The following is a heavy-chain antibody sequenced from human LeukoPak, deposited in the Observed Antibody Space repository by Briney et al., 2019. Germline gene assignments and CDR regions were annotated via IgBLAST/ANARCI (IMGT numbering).Heavy chain of an antibody. CDR1: GFTFNNHD. Sequence: PGGSLRLSCAASGFTFNNHDMHWVRQAPGKGLEWVAGISYDGRNKYYADSVKGRFTISRDNSKNTLNLQMNSLRTEDTAVYYCAKPRDIDSWAFDVWGQGTMVT. CDR2: ISYDGRNK. CDR3: AKPRDIDSWAFDV. V-gene: IGHV3-30*18. D-gene: IGHD2-15*01. J-gene: IGHJ3*01.